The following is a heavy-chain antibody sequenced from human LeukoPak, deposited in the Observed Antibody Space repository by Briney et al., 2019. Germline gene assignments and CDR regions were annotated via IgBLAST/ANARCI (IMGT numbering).Heavy chain of an antibody. CDR3: ARRDYGDFRDY. D-gene: IGHD4-17*01. J-gene: IGHJ4*02. CDR2: IIPILGIA. V-gene: IGHV1-69*04. CDR1: GGTFSSYA. Sequence: SVKVSCKASGGTFSSYAISWVRQAPGQGLEWMGRIIPILGIANYAQKFQGRVAITADKSTSTAYIELSSLRSEDTAVYYCARRDYGDFRDYWGQGTLVTVSS.